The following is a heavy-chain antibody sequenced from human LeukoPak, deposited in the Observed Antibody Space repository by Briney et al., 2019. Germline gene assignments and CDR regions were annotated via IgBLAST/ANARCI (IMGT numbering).Heavy chain of an antibody. Sequence: SXXVSCKASGYTFTSYGISWVRQAPGQGLEWMGWITAYNGNTNYSQKLQGRLTMTTDTSTSTAYMELRSLRSDDTAVYYCARSRAVAGTSYFHYWGQGTLVTVSS. CDR3: ARSRAVAGTSYFHY. CDR1: GYTFTSYG. V-gene: IGHV1-18*01. D-gene: IGHD6-19*01. CDR2: ITAYNGNT. J-gene: IGHJ4*02.